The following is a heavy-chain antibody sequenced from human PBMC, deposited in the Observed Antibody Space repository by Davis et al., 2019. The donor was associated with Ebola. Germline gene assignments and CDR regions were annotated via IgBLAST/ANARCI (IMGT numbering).Heavy chain of an antibody. Sequence: MPSETLSLTCTVSGGSISNRNYYWGWIRQHPGKGLEWIGSMYYSGSTYYNPSLKSRVTISVDTPKNQFSLTLSSVTAADTAVYYCARTVVVVPGDILYVNAFDIWGQGTMVTVSS. CDR3: ARTVVVVPGDILYVNAFDI. J-gene: IGHJ3*02. CDR2: MYYSGST. CDR1: GGSISNRNYY. V-gene: IGHV4-39*01. D-gene: IGHD2-2*02.